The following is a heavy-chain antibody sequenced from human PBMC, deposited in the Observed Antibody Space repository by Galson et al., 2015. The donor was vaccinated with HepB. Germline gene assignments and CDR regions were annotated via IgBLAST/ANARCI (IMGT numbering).Heavy chain of an antibody. CDR3: ARVTSIYYYNSSYSYYYYGMDV. V-gene: IGHV7-4-1*02. Sequence: SLKVSCKASGYTFTNYAMNWVRQAPGRGREWLAGINTDAGNPTYAHGIIGRIIFSLDASVNTAYLQISSLKAEDSAFYYCARVTSIYYYNSSYSYYYYGMDVWGQGTTVTVSS. D-gene: IGHD3-22*01. CDR1: GYTFTNYA. CDR2: INTDAGNP. J-gene: IGHJ6*02.